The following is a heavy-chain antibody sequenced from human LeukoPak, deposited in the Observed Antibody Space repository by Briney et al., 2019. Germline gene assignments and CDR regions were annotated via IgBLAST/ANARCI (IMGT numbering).Heavy chain of an antibody. D-gene: IGHD6-25*01. Sequence: GGSLRLSCAASGFTFNSYSMNWVRQAPGKGLEWVSSISSSSSYIYYADSVKGRFTISRDNAKNSLYLQMNSLRAEDTAVYYCAKDRPYSTGGYYYYGMDVWGQGTTVTVSS. J-gene: IGHJ6*02. CDR1: GFTFNSYS. V-gene: IGHV3-21*04. CDR3: AKDRPYSTGGYYYYGMDV. CDR2: ISSSSSYI.